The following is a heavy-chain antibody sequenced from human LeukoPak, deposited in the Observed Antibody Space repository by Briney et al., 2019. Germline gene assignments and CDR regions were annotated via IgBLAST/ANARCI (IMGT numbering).Heavy chain of an antibody. CDR2: VYPGDSDT. Sequence: GESLKISCKGSGYSFTSYWIGWVRQMPGKGLERMGTVYPGDSDTRYSPSFQGQVTISADKSISTAYLQWSSLKASDTAMYYCARHSYGSGKAFDYWGQGTLVTVSS. J-gene: IGHJ4*02. V-gene: IGHV5-51*01. CDR3: ARHSYGSGKAFDY. D-gene: IGHD3-10*01. CDR1: GYSFTSYW.